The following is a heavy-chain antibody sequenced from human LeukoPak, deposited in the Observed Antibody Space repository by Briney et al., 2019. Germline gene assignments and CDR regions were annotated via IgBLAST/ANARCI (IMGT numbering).Heavy chain of an antibody. CDR2: ISGSGGST. V-gene: IGHV3-23*01. J-gene: IGHJ3*02. D-gene: IGHD2-21*02. CDR3: AKMTLRLLSPDAFDI. CDR1: GFTFSSYA. Sequence: SGGSLRLSCAASGFTFSSYAMSWVRQAPGKGLEWVSAISGSGGSTYYADSVKGRFTISRDNSKNTLYLQMNSLRAEDTAVYYCAKMTLRLLSPDAFDIWGQGTMVTVSS.